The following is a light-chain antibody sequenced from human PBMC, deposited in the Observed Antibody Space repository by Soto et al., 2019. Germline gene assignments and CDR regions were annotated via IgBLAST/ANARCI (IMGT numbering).Light chain of an antibody. J-gene: IGKJ4*01. CDR3: QHYNNWLGT. CDR1: QSVSSN. CDR2: DAS. Sequence: EIVMTQSPATLSVSPGERATLSCRASQSVSSNLAWYQQKPGQAPRLLIFDASIRLPTVPDRFSGSGSGTEFTLTISSLQSEDFAVYYCQHYNNWLGTFGGGTKVDIK. V-gene: IGKV3-15*01.